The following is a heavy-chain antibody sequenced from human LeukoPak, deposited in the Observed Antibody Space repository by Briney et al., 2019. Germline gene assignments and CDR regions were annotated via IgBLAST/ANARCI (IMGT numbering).Heavy chain of an antibody. Sequence: PGGSLRLSCAASGSIFSSYWMTWVRQAPGKGLEWVANIKQDGSGKYYVDSVKGRFTISRDNAKNSLYLQMNSLRAEDTAVYYCARESRNYYDRGFDYWGQGTLVTVSS. J-gene: IGHJ4*02. V-gene: IGHV3-7*03. CDR1: GSIFSSYW. CDR2: IKQDGSGK. CDR3: ARESRNYYDRGFDY. D-gene: IGHD3-22*01.